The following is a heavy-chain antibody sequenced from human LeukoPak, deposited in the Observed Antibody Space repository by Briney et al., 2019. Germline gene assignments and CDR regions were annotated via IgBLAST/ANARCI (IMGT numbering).Heavy chain of an antibody. J-gene: IGHJ4*02. D-gene: IGHD5-24*01. CDR3: ASRRDGYSYYFDY. V-gene: IGHV3-30*02. CDR1: GFTFSSYG. CDR2: IRYDGSNK. Sequence: GGSLRLSCAASGFTFSSYGMHWVRQDPGKGLEWVAFIRYDGSNKYYADSVKGRFTISRDNSKNTLYLQMNSLRAEDTAVYYCASRRDGYSYYFDYWGQGTLVTVSS.